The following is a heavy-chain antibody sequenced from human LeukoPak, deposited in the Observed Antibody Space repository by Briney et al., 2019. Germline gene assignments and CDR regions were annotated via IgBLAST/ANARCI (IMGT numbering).Heavy chain of an antibody. V-gene: IGHV7-4-1*02. Sequence: ASVKVSCKASGYTFTSFPMNWVRQAPGQGLEWMGWIDTNTGNPTYAQGFTGRFVFSLDTSVSTAYLQISSLKAEDTAVYYCARNDYDSSGYYPYYFDYWGQGTLVTVSS. CDR3: ARNDYDSSGYYPYYFDY. J-gene: IGHJ4*02. CDR1: GYTFTSFP. CDR2: IDTNTGNP. D-gene: IGHD3-22*01.